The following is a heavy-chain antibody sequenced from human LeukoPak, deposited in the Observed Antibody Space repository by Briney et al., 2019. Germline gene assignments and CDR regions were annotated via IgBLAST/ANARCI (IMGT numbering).Heavy chain of an antibody. Sequence: GWSLRLSCAASGFTFSGYAMSWVRQAPGKGLEWISGTSGSGANTYYADSVKGRFTISRDNSKNTLFLQMNSLRAEDTAVYYCAKRSVTMIIVDIDYWGQGTLVTVSS. CDR3: AKRSVTMIIVDIDY. CDR1: GFTFSGYA. J-gene: IGHJ4*02. V-gene: IGHV3-23*01. D-gene: IGHD3-22*01. CDR2: TSGSGANT.